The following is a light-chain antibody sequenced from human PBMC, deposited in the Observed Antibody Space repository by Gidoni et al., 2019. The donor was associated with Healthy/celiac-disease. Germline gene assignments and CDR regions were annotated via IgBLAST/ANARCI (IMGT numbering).Light chain of an antibody. CDR1: QSISSW. J-gene: IGKJ2*01. CDR2: KAS. Sequence: DIQMSQSPSTLSASVGDRVTITCRASQSISSWLAWYQQKPGKAPKLLIYKASSLESGVPSRFSGSGSGTEFTLTISSLQPDDFATYYCQQYNSYPYTFGQGTKLEIK. V-gene: IGKV1-5*03. CDR3: QQYNSYPYT.